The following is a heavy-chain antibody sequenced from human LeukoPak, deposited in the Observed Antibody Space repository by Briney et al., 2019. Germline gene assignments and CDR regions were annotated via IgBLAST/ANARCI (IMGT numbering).Heavy chain of an antibody. J-gene: IGHJ5*02. V-gene: IGHV4-59*01. CDR2: IYYSGST. Sequence: SETLSLTCTVSGGSISSYYWSWIRQPPGKGLEWIGYIYYSGSTNYHPSLKSRVTISVATSKNQFSLKLSSVTAADTAVYYCARIGIAVAGSSLDWFDPWGQGTLVTVSS. CDR1: GGSISSYY. CDR3: ARIGIAVAGSSLDWFDP. D-gene: IGHD6-19*01.